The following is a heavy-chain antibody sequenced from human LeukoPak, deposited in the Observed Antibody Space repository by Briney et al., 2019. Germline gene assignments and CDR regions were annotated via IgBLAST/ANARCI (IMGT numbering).Heavy chain of an antibody. J-gene: IGHJ4*02. V-gene: IGHV4-30-4*08. D-gene: IGHD3-22*01. CDR1: GGPVTSGTYL. CDR2: VYSSGTT. Sequence: SETLSLTCTVSGGPVTSGTYLWSWIRQPPGKGLEWIGSVYSSGTTHLNPSLQTRVTMSVDTSRNEVSLELASVTAADAAVYFCARVVKYYDSSGFPSNYFDYWGQGTLVTVSA. CDR3: ARVVKYYDSSGFPSNYFDY.